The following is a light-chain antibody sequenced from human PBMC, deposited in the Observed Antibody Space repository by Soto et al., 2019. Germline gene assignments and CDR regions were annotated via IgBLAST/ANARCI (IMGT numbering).Light chain of an antibody. Sequence: EIVMTQSPGTLSALPGHSATLPCRASQSVGSNIAWYQQRPGQAPRLLIYAASTRAAGVPIRFSGSGSGTEFTLTITSLQSDDFAVYYGQQYNQWSPITFGQGTRLEIK. V-gene: IGKV3-15*01. CDR2: AAS. CDR3: QQYNQWSPIT. CDR1: QSVGSN. J-gene: IGKJ5*01.